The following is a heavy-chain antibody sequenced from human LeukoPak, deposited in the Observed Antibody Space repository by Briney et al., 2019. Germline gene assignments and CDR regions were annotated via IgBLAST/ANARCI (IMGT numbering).Heavy chain of an antibody. V-gene: IGHV3-33*01. CDR1: GFTFSSYG. Sequence: GTSLRLSCAASGFTFSSYGMHWVRQAPGKGLEWVAVIWDDGSEKYYADSVKGRFSISRDNSENTLSLQVNSLRAEDTAVYYCARDGNFGYDAFDIWGQGTMVTVPS. J-gene: IGHJ3*02. D-gene: IGHD3-10*01. CDR2: IWDDGSEK. CDR3: ARDGNFGYDAFDI.